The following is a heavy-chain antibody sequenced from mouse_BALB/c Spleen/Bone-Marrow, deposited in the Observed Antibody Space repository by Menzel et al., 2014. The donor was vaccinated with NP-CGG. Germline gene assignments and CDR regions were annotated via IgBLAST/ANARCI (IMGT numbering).Heavy chain of an antibody. Sequence: QVQLKQSGSVLVRPGDSVKLSCKASGYTFTSTWIHWAKQRPGQGLEWIGEIHPNSGNTKYNEKLKGKATLTADTSSSTAYVDLSSLTSEDSAVYYCTRDGVGGAKDYWGQGTSVTVSS. CDR1: GYTFTSTW. V-gene: IGHV1S130*01. J-gene: IGHJ4*01. CDR2: IHPNSGNT. CDR3: TRDGVGGAKDY. D-gene: IGHD2-3*01.